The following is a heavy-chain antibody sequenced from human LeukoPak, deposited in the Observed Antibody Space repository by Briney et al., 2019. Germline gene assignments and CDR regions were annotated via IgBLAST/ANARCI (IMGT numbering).Heavy chain of an antibody. CDR1: GYSFSNYW. J-gene: IGHJ4*02. CDR2: IYPDESDT. Sequence: GESLKISCKGSGYSFSNYWIGWVRQMPGKGLEWMGIIYPDESDTRYSPSFQGQVTISADKSISTAYLQWSSLKASDSAMYYCAGSRDGYNLDYWGQGTLVTVSS. CDR3: AGSRDGYNLDY. D-gene: IGHD5-24*01. V-gene: IGHV5-51*01.